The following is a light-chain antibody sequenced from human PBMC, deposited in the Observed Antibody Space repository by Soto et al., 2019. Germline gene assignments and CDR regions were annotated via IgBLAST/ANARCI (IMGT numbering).Light chain of an antibody. CDR3: SSSKTSSTLLYV. V-gene: IGLV2-14*01. CDR2: AVS. Sequence: QSALTQPASVSGSPGQSIPISCTGTSSDVGGYNYVSWYQQHPGKAPKLMIYAVSNRPSGVSTRFSGSKSVNTASLTISGLQADDEADYHCSSSKTSSTLLYVFGTGTKLTVL. CDR1: SSDVGGYNY. J-gene: IGLJ1*01.